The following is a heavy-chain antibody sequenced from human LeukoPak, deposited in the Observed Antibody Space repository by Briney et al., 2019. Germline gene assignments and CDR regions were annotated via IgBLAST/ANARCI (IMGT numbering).Heavy chain of an antibody. CDR3: ARGQMTTVPLLDY. J-gene: IGHJ4*02. CDR1: GDPIRGYD. Sequence: PSETLSLTCTDSGDPIRGYDWAWIRQPPGKGLEWIGYTYYSARTNYNPSLKRRVTISSDRSQKQFSLKMSSVTAADTAVYYCARGQMTTVPLLDYWGQGVLVTVSS. CDR2: TYYSART. V-gene: IGHV4-59*01. D-gene: IGHD4-11*01.